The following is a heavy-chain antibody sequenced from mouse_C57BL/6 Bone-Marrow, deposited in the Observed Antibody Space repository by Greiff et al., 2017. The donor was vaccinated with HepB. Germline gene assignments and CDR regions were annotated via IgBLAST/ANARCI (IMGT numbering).Heavy chain of an antibody. V-gene: IGHV1-81*01. Sequence: VQVVESGAELARPGASVKLSCKASGYTFTSYGISWVKQRTGQGLEWIGEIYPRSGNTYYNEKFKGKATLTADKSSSTAYMELRSLTSEDSAVYFCARDGDYDAAYWGQGTLVTVSA. D-gene: IGHD2-4*01. CDR1: GYTFTSYG. CDR3: ARDGDYDAAY. CDR2: IYPRSGNT. J-gene: IGHJ3*01.